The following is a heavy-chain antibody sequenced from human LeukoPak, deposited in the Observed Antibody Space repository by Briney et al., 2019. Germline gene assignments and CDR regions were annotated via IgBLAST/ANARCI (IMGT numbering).Heavy chain of an antibody. J-gene: IGHJ6*03. CDR2: ISGSASST. V-gene: IGHV3-23*01. CDR1: GFTFSSYA. Sequence: GGSLRLSCTASGFTFSSYAMYWVRQAPGKGLEWVSAISGSASSTYHADSVKGRFTISRDNSKNTLYLQMNSLRAEDTAVYYCAKDRYSYGYVYYYMDVWGKGTTVTVSS. D-gene: IGHD5-18*01. CDR3: AKDRYSYGYVYYYMDV.